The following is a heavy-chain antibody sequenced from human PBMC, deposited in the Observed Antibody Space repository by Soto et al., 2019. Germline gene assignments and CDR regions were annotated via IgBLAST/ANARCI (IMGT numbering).Heavy chain of an antibody. D-gene: IGHD6-6*01. CDR2: IYYSGST. CDR3: AREYSSSPYGRGFDP. J-gene: IGHJ5*02. V-gene: IGHV4-59*01. Sequence: PSETLSLTCTVSGGSISSYYWSWIRQPPGKGLEWIGYIYYSGSTNYNPSLKSRVTISVDTSKNQFSLKLSSVTAADTAVYYCAREYSSSPYGRGFDPWGQGTLVTVSS. CDR1: GGSISSYY.